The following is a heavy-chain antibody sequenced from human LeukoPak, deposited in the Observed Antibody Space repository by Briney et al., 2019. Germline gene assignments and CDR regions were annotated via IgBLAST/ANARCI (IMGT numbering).Heavy chain of an antibody. CDR1: GGSISSYY. CDR2: IYYSGST. CDR3: ARDRRHDYGDYVWPY. D-gene: IGHD4-17*01. V-gene: IGHV4-59*01. Sequence: SETLSLTCAVSGGSISSYYWSWLRQPPGKGLEWIGYIYYSGSTNYNPSLKRRVTISVDTSKNQFSLKLSSVTAADTAVYYCARDRRHDYGDYVWPYWGQGTLVTVSS. J-gene: IGHJ4*02.